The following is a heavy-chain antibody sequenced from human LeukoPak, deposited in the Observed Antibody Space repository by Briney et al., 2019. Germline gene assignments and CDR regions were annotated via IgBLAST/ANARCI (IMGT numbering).Heavy chain of an antibody. CDR2: IIPIFGTA. V-gene: IGHV1-69*05. CDR3: ARHGGITIFGVAQPGGAFDI. Sequence: SVKVSCKASGYTFTSYGISWVRQAPGQGLEWMGEIIPIFGTANYAQKFQGRVTITTDESTTTAYMELSSLTSDDTAVYYCARHGGITIFGVAQPGGAFDIWGQGTVVTVSS. D-gene: IGHD3-3*01. CDR1: GYTFTSYG. J-gene: IGHJ3*02.